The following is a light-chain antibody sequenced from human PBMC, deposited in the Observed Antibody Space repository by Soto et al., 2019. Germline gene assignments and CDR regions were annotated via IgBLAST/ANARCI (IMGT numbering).Light chain of an antibody. CDR2: DAS. V-gene: IGKV3-11*01. Sequence: EIVVTQSPATLSVSPGERVTLSCRASQSVSSSLAWYQQRPGQAPRLLIYDASNKATGIPARFSGSGSGADFTLTISSLEPEDFAVYYCQQRSNWPPYTFGQGTKLEIK. J-gene: IGKJ2*01. CDR3: QQRSNWPPYT. CDR1: QSVSSS.